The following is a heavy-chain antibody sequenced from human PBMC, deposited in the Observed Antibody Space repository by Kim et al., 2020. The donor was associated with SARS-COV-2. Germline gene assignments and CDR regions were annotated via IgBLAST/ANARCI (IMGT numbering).Heavy chain of an antibody. CDR1: GFTFSTYA. CDR3: AKGRSKNIAAAFNY. D-gene: IGHD6-13*01. Sequence: GGSLRLSCAASGFTFSTYAMSWVRQAPGKGLEWVSTVGGSGGNTYHADSAKGRFTIFRDNSKNTVDLQMNSLRAEDTAVYYCAKGRSKNIAAAFNYWGQGTLVSVCS. J-gene: IGHJ4*02. CDR2: VGGSGGNT. V-gene: IGHV3-23*01.